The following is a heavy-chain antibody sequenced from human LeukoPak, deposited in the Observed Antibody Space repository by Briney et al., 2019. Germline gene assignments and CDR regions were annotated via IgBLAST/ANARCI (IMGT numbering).Heavy chain of an antibody. CDR3: AKDLGRDSSSWYGHYFDY. D-gene: IGHD6-13*01. CDR1: GFTFSSYG. CDR2: ISYDGGNK. Sequence: GGSLRLSCAASGFTFSSYGIHWVRQAPGKGLEWLAVISYDGGNKFYGDSVKGRFTISRDNSKNTLYLQMNSLRAEDTAVYYCAKDLGRDSSSWYGHYFDYWGQGTLVTVSS. J-gene: IGHJ4*02. V-gene: IGHV3-30*18.